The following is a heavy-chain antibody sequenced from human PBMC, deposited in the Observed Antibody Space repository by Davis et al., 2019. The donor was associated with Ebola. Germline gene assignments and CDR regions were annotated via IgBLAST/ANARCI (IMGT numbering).Heavy chain of an antibody. D-gene: IGHD5/OR15-5a*01. V-gene: IGHV1-46*03. CDR1: GYTFTGYY. CDR3: AREVYDASRVMDV. CDR2: INPSGGST. Sequence: ASVKVSCKASGYTFTGYYMHWVRQAPGQGLEWMGIINPSGGSTSYAQKFQGRVTMTRDTSTRTVYMELSSLRSEDTAVYYCAREVYDASRVMDVWGQGTTVTVSS. J-gene: IGHJ6*02.